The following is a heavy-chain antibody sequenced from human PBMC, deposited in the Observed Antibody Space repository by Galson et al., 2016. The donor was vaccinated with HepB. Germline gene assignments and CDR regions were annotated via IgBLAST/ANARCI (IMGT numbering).Heavy chain of an antibody. CDR1: GFTFSNFG. CDR2: LSHDGDIK. CDR3: VKDDKGTPL. D-gene: IGHD1-7*01. V-gene: IGHV3-30*18. Sequence: SLRLSCEASGFTFSNFGMHWARQPPGKGLEWVAVLSHDGDIKNYGDSVRGRFTISRDNSESTLFLQMNSLKAEDTAVYYCVKDDKGTPLWGLGTLVTVSS. J-gene: IGHJ2*01.